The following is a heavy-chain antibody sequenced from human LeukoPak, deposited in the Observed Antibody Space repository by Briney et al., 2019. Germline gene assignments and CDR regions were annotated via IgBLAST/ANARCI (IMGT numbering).Heavy chain of an antibody. D-gene: IGHD2-15*01. J-gene: IGHJ4*02. CDR2: IYYSGST. CDR3: ARNRYCSGGGCSPRGVGFDY. CDR1: GGSISSSSYY. V-gene: IGHV4-39*07. Sequence: SETLSLTCTVSGGSISSSSYYWGWIRQPPGKGLEWIGSIYYSGSTYYNQSLKSRVTISVDTSKNQFSLKLSSVTAADTAVYYWARNRYCSGGGCSPRGVGFDYGGRGPLVTVSS.